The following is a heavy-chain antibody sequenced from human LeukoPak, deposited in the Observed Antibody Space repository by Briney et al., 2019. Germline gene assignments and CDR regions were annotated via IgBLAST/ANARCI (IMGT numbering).Heavy chain of an antibody. CDR1: WFIFSSYA. CDR2: ISVSGGST. D-gene: IGHD6-13*01. V-gene: IGHV3-23*01. J-gene: IGHJ4*02. Sequence: GGSLRLSCAASWFIFSSYAMSGARQAPGKGLEWVAAISVSGGSTYYADPVQGRFTTSTDNSKNTQYLQMHSPRADDTAVYYCATGLVSLTRVSYPYYFDYWGQGTLVTVSS. CDR3: ATGLVSLTRVSYPYYFDY.